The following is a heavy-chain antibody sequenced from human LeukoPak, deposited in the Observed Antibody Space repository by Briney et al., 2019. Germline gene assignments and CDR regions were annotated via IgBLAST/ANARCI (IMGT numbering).Heavy chain of an antibody. Sequence: PGGSLRLSCAASGFTFSSYGMHWVRQAPGKGLEWVAVIWYDGSNKYYADSVKGRFTISRDNSKNTLYLQMNSLRAEDTAVYYCARGVATIVEGFDYWGQGTLVTVSS. J-gene: IGHJ4*02. CDR2: IWYDGSNK. CDR3: ARGVATIVEGFDY. V-gene: IGHV3-33*01. D-gene: IGHD5-12*01. CDR1: GFTFSSYG.